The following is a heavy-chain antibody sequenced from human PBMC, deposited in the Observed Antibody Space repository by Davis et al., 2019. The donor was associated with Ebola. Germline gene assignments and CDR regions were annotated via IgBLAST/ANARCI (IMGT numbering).Heavy chain of an antibody. D-gene: IGHD3-3*01. CDR3: ARELRFLDNYYYYYGKDV. CDR2: IYYSGST. CDR1: GGSFSGYY. Sequence: SETLSLTCAVYGGSFSGYYWSWIRQPPGKGLEWIGYIYYSGSTYYNPSLKSRVTISVDTSKNQFSLKLSSVTAADTAVYYCARELRFLDNYYYYYGKDVWGQGTTVTVSS. V-gene: IGHV4-59*01. J-gene: IGHJ6*02.